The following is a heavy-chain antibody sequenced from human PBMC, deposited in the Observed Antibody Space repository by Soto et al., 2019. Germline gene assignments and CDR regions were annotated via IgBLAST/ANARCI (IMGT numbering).Heavy chain of an antibody. V-gene: IGHV3-15*01. D-gene: IGHD3-22*01. Sequence: PGGSLRLSCAASGFTFSNAWMSWVRQAPGKGLEWVGRIKSKTDGGTTDYAAPVKGRFTISRDDSKNTLYLQMNSLKTEDTAVYYCTTDSYYYDSSGYYRYYYYYGMDVWGQGTTVTVSS. CDR1: GFTFSNAW. J-gene: IGHJ6*02. CDR2: IKSKTDGGTT. CDR3: TTDSYYYDSSGYYRYYYYYGMDV.